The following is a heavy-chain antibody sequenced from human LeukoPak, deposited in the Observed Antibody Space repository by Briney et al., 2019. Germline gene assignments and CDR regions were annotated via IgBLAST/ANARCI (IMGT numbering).Heavy chain of an antibody. Sequence: PSETLSLTCTVSGGSISSYYWSWIRQPPGKGLEWIGYIHYSGNTNYNPSLKSRVTISVDTSKNQFSLKLSSVTAADTAVYYCARHVDSYGYAFDYWGQGTLVTVSS. CDR2: IHYSGNT. V-gene: IGHV4-59*08. CDR3: ARHVDSYGYAFDY. J-gene: IGHJ4*02. D-gene: IGHD5-18*01. CDR1: GGSISSYY.